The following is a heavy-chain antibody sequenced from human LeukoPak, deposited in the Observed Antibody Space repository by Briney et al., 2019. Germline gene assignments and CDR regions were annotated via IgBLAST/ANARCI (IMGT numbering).Heavy chain of an antibody. V-gene: IGHV3-15*01. D-gene: IGHD2-21*02. CDR3: TTVWNCGGDCSDAFDI. CDR2: IKSKTDGGTT. CDR1: GFTFSSYA. Sequence: GGSLRLSCAASGFTFSSYAMHWVRQAPGKGLEWVGRIKSKTDGGTTDYAAPVKGRFTISRDDSKNTLYLQMNSLKTEDTAVYYCTTVWNCGGDCSDAFDIWGQGTMVTVSS. J-gene: IGHJ3*02.